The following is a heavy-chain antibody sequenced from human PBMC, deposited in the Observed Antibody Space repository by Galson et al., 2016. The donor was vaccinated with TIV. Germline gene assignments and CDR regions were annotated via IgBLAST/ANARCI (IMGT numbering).Heavy chain of an antibody. J-gene: IGHJ5*02. Sequence: SETLSLTCTVSGDSISPHYWNWIRQPPGKGLEWIGSIDYSGRTYYNPSLKSRVSISVDTSKNQFSLKLTSVTAADTAVYYCARERTPPGPDNDTWFDPWGHGILVTVSS. CDR1: GDSISPHY. CDR2: IDYSGRT. CDR3: ARERTPPGPDNDTWFDP. V-gene: IGHV4-59*11. D-gene: IGHD3-22*01.